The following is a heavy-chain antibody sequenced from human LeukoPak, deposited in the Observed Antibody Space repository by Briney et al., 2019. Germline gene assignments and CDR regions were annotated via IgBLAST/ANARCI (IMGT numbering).Heavy chain of an antibody. Sequence: ASETLSLTCTVSGNSISSSSYYWVWIRQPPGKGLEWIGSINYYGKTYYNPSVKSRVTISVDTSKNQFSLMVRSVTAADTAVYYCGRSAGFVHFDHWGQGTLVTVTS. J-gene: IGHJ4*02. CDR2: INYYGKT. CDR1: GNSISSSSYY. D-gene: IGHD3-16*01. V-gene: IGHV4-39*07. CDR3: GRSAGFVHFDH.